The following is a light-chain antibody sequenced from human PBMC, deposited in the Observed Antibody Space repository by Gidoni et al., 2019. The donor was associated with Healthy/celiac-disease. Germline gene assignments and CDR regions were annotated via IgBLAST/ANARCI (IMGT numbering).Light chain of an antibody. CDR1: QSISSSQ. Sequence: EIVLTQSPGTLSLSPGQSATLSCRASQSISSSQLAWYQQEPGHAPRPLVYGASSRATGIPDRFSGRGSGTDFTLNMSRLEPEYYSEDYCKYFGNFGEGTKVE. CDR2: GAS. CDR3: KYFGN. J-gene: IGKJ4*01. V-gene: IGKV3-20*01.